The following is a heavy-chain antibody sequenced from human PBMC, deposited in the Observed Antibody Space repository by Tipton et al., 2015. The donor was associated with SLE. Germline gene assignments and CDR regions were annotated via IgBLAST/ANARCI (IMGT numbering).Heavy chain of an antibody. CDR1: GGSFSNYY. D-gene: IGHD3-3*01. CDR3: ARGDFWSGYCDY. J-gene: IGHJ4*02. CDR2: INNSGST. V-gene: IGHV4-34*01. Sequence: GLVKPSETLSLTCAVYGGSFSNYYWNWIRQPPGKGLEWIGEINNSGSTNYNPSLKSRVTISVDTSKNQFSLKLNSVTAADTAIYYCARGDFWSGYCDYWGQGTLVTISS.